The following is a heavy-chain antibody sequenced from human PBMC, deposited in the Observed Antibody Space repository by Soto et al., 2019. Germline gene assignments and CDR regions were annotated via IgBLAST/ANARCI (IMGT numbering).Heavy chain of an antibody. Sequence: GSTNYNPSLKSRVTISVDTSKNQFSLKLSSVTAADTAVYYCARDKRVSSWTNYYYYYYGMDVWGQGTTVTVSS. CDR2: GST. CDR3: ARDKRVSSWTNYYYYYYGMDV. D-gene: IGHD6-13*01. V-gene: IGHV4-59*01. J-gene: IGHJ6*02.